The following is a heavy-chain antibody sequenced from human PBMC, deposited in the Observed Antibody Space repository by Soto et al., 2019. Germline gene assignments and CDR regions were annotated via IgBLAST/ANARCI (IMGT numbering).Heavy chain of an antibody. CDR1: GYTFTSYG. CDR3: ARIPAGLYYYFWSGYFTWFDP. V-gene: IGHV1-18*01. J-gene: IGHJ5*02. D-gene: IGHD3-3*01. CDR2: ISAYNGNT. Sequence: QVQLVQSGAEVKKLGASVKVSCKASGYTFTSYGISWVRQAPGQGLERMGWISAYNGNTNYAQKLQGRVTMTTDTATSTAYMELRSLRSDDTAVYYCARIPAGLYYYFWSGYFTWFDPWGQGTLVTVSS.